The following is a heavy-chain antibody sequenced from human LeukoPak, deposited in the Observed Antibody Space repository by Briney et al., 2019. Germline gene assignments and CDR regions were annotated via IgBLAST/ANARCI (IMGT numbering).Heavy chain of an antibody. D-gene: IGHD4-17*01. CDR1: GGTFSSYA. Sequence: SVKVSCKASGGTFSSYAISWVRQAPGQGLEWMGGIIPIFGTANYAQKFQGRVTITADESTSTAYMELSSLRSEDTAVYYCARKGRYGDYVNWFDPWGQGTLATVSS. CDR2: IIPIFGTA. CDR3: ARKGRYGDYVNWFDP. J-gene: IGHJ5*02. V-gene: IGHV1-69*13.